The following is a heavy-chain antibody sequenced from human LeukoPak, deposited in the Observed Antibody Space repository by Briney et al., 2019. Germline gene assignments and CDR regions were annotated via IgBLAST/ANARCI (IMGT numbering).Heavy chain of an antibody. CDR3: ARVAGYSGRPKGYFDY. V-gene: IGHV4-31*03. CDR1: GGSISSGGYY. D-gene: IGHD5-12*01. CDR2: IYYSGST. J-gene: IGHJ4*02. Sequence: SETLSLTCTVSGGSISSGGYYWSWIRQHPGKGLEWIGYIYYSGSTYYNPSLKSRVTISVDTSKNQFSLRLSSVTAADTAVYYCARVAGYSGRPKGYFDYWGQGTLVTVSS.